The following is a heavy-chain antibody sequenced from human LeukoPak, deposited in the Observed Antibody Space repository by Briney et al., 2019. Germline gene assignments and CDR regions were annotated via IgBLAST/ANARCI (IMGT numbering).Heavy chain of an antibody. CDR2: IYYSGST. V-gene: IGHV4-59*01. D-gene: IGHD3-3*01. Sequence: PSETLSLTCTVSGGSISSYYWSWIRQPPGKGLEWIGHIYYSGSTNYNPSLKSRVTISVDTSKNQFSLKLSSVTAADTAVYYCARVLPNLEWLPHYYMDVWGKGTTVTVSS. CDR1: GGSISSYY. CDR3: ARVLPNLEWLPHYYMDV. J-gene: IGHJ6*03.